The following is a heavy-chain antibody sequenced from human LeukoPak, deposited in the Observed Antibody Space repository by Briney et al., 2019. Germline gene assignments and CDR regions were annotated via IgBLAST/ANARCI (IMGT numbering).Heavy chain of an antibody. Sequence: ASVEVSCKVSGYTLTELSMHWVRQAPGKGLEWMGGFDPEDGETIYAQKFQGRVTMTEDTSTDTAYMELSSLRSEDTAVYYCATTPITFGGANFDYWGQGTLVTVSS. V-gene: IGHV1-24*01. CDR1: GYTLTELS. CDR2: FDPEDGET. D-gene: IGHD3-16*01. J-gene: IGHJ4*02. CDR3: ATTPITFGGANFDY.